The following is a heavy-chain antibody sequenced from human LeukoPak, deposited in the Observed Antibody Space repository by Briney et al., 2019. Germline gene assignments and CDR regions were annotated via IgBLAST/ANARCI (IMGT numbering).Heavy chain of an antibody. CDR2: INTDGSST. J-gene: IGHJ4*02. Sequence: GGSLRLSCAASGFTFSSYWMHWVRQAPGKGLVWVSRINTDGSSTSYADSVKGRFTISRDNAKNTLYLQMNSLRAEDTAVYYCAREGDSGSLGYWGQGTLVTVSS. V-gene: IGHV3-74*01. D-gene: IGHD5-12*01. CDR3: AREGDSGSLGY. CDR1: GFTFSSYW.